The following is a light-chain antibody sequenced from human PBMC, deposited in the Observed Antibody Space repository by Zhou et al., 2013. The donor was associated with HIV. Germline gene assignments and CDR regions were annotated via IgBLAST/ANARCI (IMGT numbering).Light chain of an antibody. CDR3: QQYYSFPFT. J-gene: IGKJ3*01. CDR2: KAS. CDR1: RSVGSY. V-gene: IGKV1-5*03. Sequence: DIQMTQFPYTLSASVGDTVTITCRASRSVGSYLAWYQQKPGQGPKLLMYKASSLESGVPSRFSGAGSGTDFTLTISCLQSEDFATYYCQQYYSFPFTFGPGTKVDIK.